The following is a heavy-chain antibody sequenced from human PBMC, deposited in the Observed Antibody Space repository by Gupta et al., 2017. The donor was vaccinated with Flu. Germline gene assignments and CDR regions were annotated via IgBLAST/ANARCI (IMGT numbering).Heavy chain of an antibody. Sequence: EVQLLDSGGGLVQPGGSLGPSCAASGFTFSSFAMSWVRQAPGKGLEWVASISGRDAPTYYADSVKGRFTISRDNSNNALYLQMNSLRADDTAVYFCAKQKSVVIFDYWGQGALVTVSS. J-gene: IGHJ4*02. CDR1: GFTFSSFA. V-gene: IGHV3-23*01. CDR2: ISGRDAPT. CDR3: AKQKSVVIFDY. D-gene: IGHD4-23*01.